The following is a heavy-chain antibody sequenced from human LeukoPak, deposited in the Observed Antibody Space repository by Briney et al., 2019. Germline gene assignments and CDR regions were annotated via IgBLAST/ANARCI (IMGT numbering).Heavy chain of an antibody. J-gene: IGHJ4*02. CDR2: IIPILGIA. CDR3: AREATYGSGRHYYFDY. Sequence: GSSVKVSCKASGGTFSSYAISWVRQAPGQGLEWMGRIIPILGIANYAQKFQGRVTITADKSTSTAYMELSSLRSEDTAVYYCAREATYGSGRHYYFDYWGQGTLVTVSS. V-gene: IGHV1-69*04. D-gene: IGHD3-10*01. CDR1: GGTFSSYA.